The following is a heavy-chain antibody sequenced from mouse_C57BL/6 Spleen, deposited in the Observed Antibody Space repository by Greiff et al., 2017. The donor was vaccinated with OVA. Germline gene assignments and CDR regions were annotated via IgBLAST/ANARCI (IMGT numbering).Heavy chain of an antibody. D-gene: IGHD2-10*02. CDR2: IYPGSGSA. Sequence: QVQLQQSGAELVKPGASVKMSCKASGYTFTSYWITWVKQRPGQGLEWIGDIYPGSGSANYNEKFKSKATLTVDTSSSTAYMQLSSLTSEDSAVYYCARERIPSPLYWGQGTTLTVSS. V-gene: IGHV1-55*01. CDR1: GYTFTSYW. J-gene: IGHJ2*01. CDR3: ARERIPSPLY.